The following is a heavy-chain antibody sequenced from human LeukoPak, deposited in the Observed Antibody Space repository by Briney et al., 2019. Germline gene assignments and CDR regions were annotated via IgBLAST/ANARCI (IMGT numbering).Heavy chain of an antibody. CDR3: ARDVYTGLLWFGELVD. Sequence: PGGSLRLSCAASGFIVSNNYMSWVRQAPGKGLEWVSVIYSGGSTYYADSMKGRFTISRDNSKNTLYLQMNSLRAEDTAVYYCARDVYTGLLWFGELVDWGQGTLVTVSS. J-gene: IGHJ4*02. CDR2: IYSGGST. V-gene: IGHV3-66*01. D-gene: IGHD3-10*01. CDR1: GFIVSNNY.